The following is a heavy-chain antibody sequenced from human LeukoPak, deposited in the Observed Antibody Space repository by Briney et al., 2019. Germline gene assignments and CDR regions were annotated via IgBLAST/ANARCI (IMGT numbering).Heavy chain of an antibody. CDR1: GGSTSSSSFY. CDR2: ISYSGRT. V-gene: IGHV4-39*01. J-gene: IGHJ4*02. CDR3: ARLRAYYYDSSGYYNFDF. Sequence: PSETLSLTCTVSGGSTSSSSFYWGWIRQPPGKGLECIGRISYSGRTYYNPSLQSRVTISVDTSKNQFSLRLSSVTAADTAVYYYARLRAYYYDSSGYYNFDFWGQGTLVTVSP. D-gene: IGHD3-22*01.